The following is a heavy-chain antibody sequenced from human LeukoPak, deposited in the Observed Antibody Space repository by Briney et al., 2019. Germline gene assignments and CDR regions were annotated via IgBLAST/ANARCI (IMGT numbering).Heavy chain of an antibody. Sequence: ASVKVSCKASGGTFSSYAISWVRQAPGQGLEWMGGIIPIFGTANYAQKFQGRVTMTRGTSTSTVYMELSSLRSEDTAVYYCARGLGSGSYYGSWGQGTLVTVSS. J-gene: IGHJ5*02. CDR2: IIPIFGTA. CDR3: ARGLGSGSYYGS. CDR1: GGTFSSYA. V-gene: IGHV1-69*05. D-gene: IGHD3-10*01.